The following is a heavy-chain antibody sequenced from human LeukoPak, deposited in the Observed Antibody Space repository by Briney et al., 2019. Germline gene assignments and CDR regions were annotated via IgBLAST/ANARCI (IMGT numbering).Heavy chain of an antibody. CDR2: INHSGST. J-gene: IGHJ4*02. CDR3: ARLTANRDDY. V-gene: IGHV4-34*01. D-gene: IGHD3-9*01. Sequence: LETLSLTCAVYGGSFSGYYWSWIRQPPGKGLEWIGEINHSGSTNYNPSLKSRVTISVDTSKNRFSLKLSSVTAADTAVYYCARLTANRDDYWGQGTLVTVSS. CDR1: GGSFSGYY.